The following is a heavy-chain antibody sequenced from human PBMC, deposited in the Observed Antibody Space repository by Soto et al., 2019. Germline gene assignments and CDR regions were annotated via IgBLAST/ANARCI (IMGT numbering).Heavy chain of an antibody. V-gene: IGHV4-59*01. D-gene: IGHD6-19*01. CDR3: ARDPLYSSGWYYFDY. CDR1: GGYISSYY. J-gene: IGHJ4*02. Sequence: SETLSLTCTVSGGYISSYYWSWIRQPPGKGLEWIGYIYYSGSTNYNPSLKSRVTISVDTSKNQFSLKLSSVTAADTAVYYCARDPLYSSGWYYFDYWGQGTLVTVSS. CDR2: IYYSGST.